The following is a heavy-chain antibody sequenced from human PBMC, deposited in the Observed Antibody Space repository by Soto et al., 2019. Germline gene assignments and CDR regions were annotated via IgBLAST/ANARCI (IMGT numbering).Heavy chain of an antibody. Sequence: EVQLLESGGGLVQPGGSLRLSCAASGFTFSNYVMNWVRQAPGKGLEWVSTISYSADKTFYADSVKGRFTISRDNSRDTLFLQMNSLRADDAAVYYCARRARTATTNWRAFDIWGQGTMVTVSS. J-gene: IGHJ3*02. CDR1: GFTFSNYV. CDR3: ARRARTATTNWRAFDI. D-gene: IGHD1-7*01. V-gene: IGHV3-23*01. CDR2: ISYSADKT.